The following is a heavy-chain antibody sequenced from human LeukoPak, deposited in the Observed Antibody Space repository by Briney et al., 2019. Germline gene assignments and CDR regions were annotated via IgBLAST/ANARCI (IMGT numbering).Heavy chain of an antibody. Sequence: GGSLRLSCAASGFTFDDYAMHWVRQAPGKGLEWVSGISWNSGSIGYADSVKGRFTISRDNAKNSLYLQMNSLRAEDMALYYCAKGAGYIVVVPFDYWGQGTLVTVSS. V-gene: IGHV3-9*03. J-gene: IGHJ4*02. CDR1: GFTFDDYA. CDR3: AKGAGYIVVVPFDY. CDR2: ISWNSGSI. D-gene: IGHD2-2*01.